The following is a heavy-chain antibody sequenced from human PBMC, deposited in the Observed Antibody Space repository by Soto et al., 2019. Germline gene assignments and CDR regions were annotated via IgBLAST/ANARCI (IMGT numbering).Heavy chain of an antibody. Sequence: EVQPVESGGGLVKPGGSVRLSCEASGFTFTSDSMTWVRQAPGKGLEWVSSISSHGRDIFYADSVKGRFTISRDNAKDSLHLQMNSLTGEDSAVYYCARGAALAGKLDLWGQGTLVTVSS. CDR2: ISSHGRDI. J-gene: IGHJ4*02. V-gene: IGHV3-21*06. D-gene: IGHD6-19*01. CDR3: ARGAALAGKLDL. CDR1: GFTFTSDS.